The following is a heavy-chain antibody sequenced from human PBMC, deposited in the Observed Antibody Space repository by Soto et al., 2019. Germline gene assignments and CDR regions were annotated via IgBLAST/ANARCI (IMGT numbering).Heavy chain of an antibody. V-gene: IGHV1-69*14. CDR3: AIRTSVFGVVAMGGLDV. D-gene: IGHD3-3*01. J-gene: IGHJ6*01. CDR1: GGTFSGYS. Sequence: QVQLVQSGAELKKHGSSVRVSCQASGGTFSGYSVNWVRQAPGQGLEWMGGIIPIFPTADDAQRFQGRVTITADKSTNTAYMELSSLRSDDTALYYCAIRTSVFGVVAMGGLDVWAQGTTVTVSS. CDR2: IIPIFPTA.